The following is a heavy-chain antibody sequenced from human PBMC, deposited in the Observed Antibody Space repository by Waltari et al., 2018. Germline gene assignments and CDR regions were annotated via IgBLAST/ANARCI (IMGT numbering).Heavy chain of an antibody. CDR3: ARLGGDRFGSLRHCGPASCTTWIDP. CDR2: IFYTGNT. Sequence: VLLEESGPGLVKPSETLSLTCTVSGGSLSGFYWTWIRQPPGRGLEYIGYIFYTGNTNYNPSLKSRVIISVDTSRNQFSLKMRSLTAADTAVYYCARLGGDRFGSLRHCGPASCTTWIDPWGRGTLVTVSS. D-gene: IGHD2-2*01. CDR1: GGSLSGFY. V-gene: IGHV4-59*01. J-gene: IGHJ5*02.